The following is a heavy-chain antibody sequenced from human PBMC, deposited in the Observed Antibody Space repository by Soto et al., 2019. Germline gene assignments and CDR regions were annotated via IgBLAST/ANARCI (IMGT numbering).Heavy chain of an antibody. J-gene: IGHJ4*02. CDR3: AKVNPCYYDSSGYCRDFDY. Sequence: PGGSLRLSCAASGFTFSSYSMNWVRQAPGKGLEWVSSIGSSSSYIYYADSVKGRFTISRDNAKNTLYLQMNSLRAEDTAVYYCAKVNPCYYDSSGYCRDFDYWGQGTLVTVSS. CDR1: GFTFSSYS. V-gene: IGHV3-21*04. CDR2: IGSSSSYI. D-gene: IGHD3-22*01.